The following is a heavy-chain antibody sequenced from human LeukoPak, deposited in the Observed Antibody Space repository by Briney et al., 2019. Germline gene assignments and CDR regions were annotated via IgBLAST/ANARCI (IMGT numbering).Heavy chain of an antibody. CDR3: ARDPDGYKFFDY. CDR2: IYHTGST. CDR1: GGSISSHY. Sequence: SETLSLTCTVSGGSISSHYWTWIRQPPGKGLEWLGFIYHTGSTTYNPSLKSRVTISLDTSKSQFSLNLSSVTAADTAVYFCARDPDGYKFFDYWGRGSPVTVSS. D-gene: IGHD5-24*01. J-gene: IGHJ4*02. V-gene: IGHV4-59*11.